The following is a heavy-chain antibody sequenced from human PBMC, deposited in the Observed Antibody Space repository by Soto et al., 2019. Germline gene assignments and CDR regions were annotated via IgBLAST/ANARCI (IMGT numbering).Heavy chain of an antibody. J-gene: IGHJ6*02. CDR3: ARSLPGTTGNGLDA. CDR2: IYARGST. Sequence: XETRSLACRLSAGSTGQKEWIWNRQPAGKGLEWVRRIYARGSTNSNPSLKGRVTMSVDTSKNEVSLKVTSVTAADTGVYYCARSLPGTTGNGLDAWGHGATITVSS. CDR1: AGSTGQKE. D-gene: IGHD1-1*01. V-gene: IGHV4-4*07.